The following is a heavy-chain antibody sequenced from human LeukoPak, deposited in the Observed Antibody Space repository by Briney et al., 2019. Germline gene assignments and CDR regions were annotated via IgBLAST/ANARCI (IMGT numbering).Heavy chain of an antibody. D-gene: IGHD5-24*01. CDR2: ISYDGSNK. V-gene: IGHV3-30*04. CDR1: GFTFSSYA. Sequence: GGSLRLSCAASGFTFSSYAMHWVRQAPGKGLEWVAIISYDGSNKYHADSVKGRFTISRDNSKNTLYLQMNSLRAEDTAVYYCASRPRGSYNEAYYYYYGMDVWGQGTTVIVSS. J-gene: IGHJ6*02. CDR3: ASRPRGSYNEAYYYYYGMDV.